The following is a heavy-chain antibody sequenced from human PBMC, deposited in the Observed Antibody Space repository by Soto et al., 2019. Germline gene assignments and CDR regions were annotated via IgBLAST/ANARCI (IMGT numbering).Heavy chain of an antibody. D-gene: IGHD3-10*01. CDR2: ISYDGSNK. Sequence: GGSLILSCAASGFTFSSYGMHWVRQAPGKGLEWVAVISYDGSNKYYADSVKGRFTISRDNSKNTLYLQMNSLRAEDTAVYYCATAYGSGSYYEFDYWGQGTLVSVSS. J-gene: IGHJ4*02. V-gene: IGHV3-30*03. CDR1: GFTFSSYG. CDR3: ATAYGSGSYYEFDY.